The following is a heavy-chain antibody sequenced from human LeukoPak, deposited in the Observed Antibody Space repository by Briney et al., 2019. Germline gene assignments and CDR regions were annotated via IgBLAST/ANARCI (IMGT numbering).Heavy chain of an antibody. J-gene: IGHJ6*03. D-gene: IGHD3-22*01. CDR2: MNPNSGNT. V-gene: IGHV1-8*01. Sequence: ASVKVSCKASGYTFTSYDINWVRQATGQGLEWMGWMNPNSGNTGYAQKFQGRVTMTRNTSISTAYMELSSLRSEDTAVYYCARGYYYDSSGYYYYYYMDVWGKGTTVTVSS. CDR1: GYTFTSYD. CDR3: ARGYYYDSSGYYYYYYMDV.